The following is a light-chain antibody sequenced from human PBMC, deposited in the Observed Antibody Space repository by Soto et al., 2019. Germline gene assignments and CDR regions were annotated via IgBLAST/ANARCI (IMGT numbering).Light chain of an antibody. Sequence: EIVLTQSPATLSLSPGERATLSCRAGQGVSSYLAWYQQKPGQAPRHLIYDASNRATGIPARFSGSGPGTDFTLTISSLEPEDFAVYYCQQRSNWLPFGQGTRLEIK. CDR1: QGVSSY. J-gene: IGKJ5*01. CDR2: DAS. V-gene: IGKV3D-11*01. CDR3: QQRSNWLP.